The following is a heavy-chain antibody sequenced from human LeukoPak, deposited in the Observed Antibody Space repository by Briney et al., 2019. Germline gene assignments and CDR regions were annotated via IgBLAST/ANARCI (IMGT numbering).Heavy chain of an antibody. Sequence: GGALRFSSAASGFTFSSYTMSWVRQAPGRGLEWVSAISGSGDSTYYADSVKGRFTISRDNSKNTQYLQMNSVRAEDTAVYYCAKEVEWELPSCNFLDYWGQGTLVTVSS. D-gene: IGHD1-26*01. CDR2: ISGSGDST. J-gene: IGHJ4*02. CDR1: GFTFSSYT. CDR3: AKEVEWELPSCNFLDY. V-gene: IGHV3-23*01.